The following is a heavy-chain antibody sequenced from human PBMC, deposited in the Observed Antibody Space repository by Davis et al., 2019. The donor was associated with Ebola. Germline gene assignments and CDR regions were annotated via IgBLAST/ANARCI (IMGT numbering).Heavy chain of an antibody. Sequence: ASVKVSCKASGYTFTGYYMHLVRQAPGQGFEWMGWINPKSGGTKYAQKFQGRVTMTRNRSTNTTYMELHRLQLGDTAVYYCARYNSTRARWFDPWGQGTRITVSS. J-gene: IGHJ5*02. D-gene: IGHD2/OR15-2a*01. CDR1: GYTFTGYY. CDR3: ARYNSTRARWFDP. CDR2: INPKSGGT. V-gene: IGHV1-2*02.